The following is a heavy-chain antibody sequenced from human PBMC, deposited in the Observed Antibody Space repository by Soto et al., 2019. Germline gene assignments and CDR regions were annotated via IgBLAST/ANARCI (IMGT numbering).Heavy chain of an antibody. V-gene: IGHV3-53*01. J-gene: IGHJ6*02. D-gene: IGHD2-21*02. CDR1: GFTVSSSY. Sequence: GSLGLSCNASGFTVSSSYMSWVRQAPGMGLEWVAVIESGGTAHYADSVKGRFTISRDNPNNIIYLQLHTLRAEDTAVYYCAKDLGPLKLLNYVFYGLDVWGQGTTVTVSS. CDR3: AKDLGPLKLLNYVFYGLDV. CDR2: IESGGTA.